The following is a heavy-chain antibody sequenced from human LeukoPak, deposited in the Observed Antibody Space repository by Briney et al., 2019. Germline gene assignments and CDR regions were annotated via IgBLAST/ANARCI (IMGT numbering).Heavy chain of an antibody. D-gene: IGHD3-16*01. Sequence: ASVKVSCKASGYTFTGYYMHWVRQAPGQGLEWMGWISAYNGNTNYAQKLQGRVTMTTDTSTSTAYMELRSLRSDDTAVYYCARDGRAAPYYETNAFDIWGQGTMVTVSS. CDR3: ARDGRAAPYYETNAFDI. CDR2: ISAYNGNT. CDR1: GYTFTGYY. V-gene: IGHV1-18*04. J-gene: IGHJ3*02.